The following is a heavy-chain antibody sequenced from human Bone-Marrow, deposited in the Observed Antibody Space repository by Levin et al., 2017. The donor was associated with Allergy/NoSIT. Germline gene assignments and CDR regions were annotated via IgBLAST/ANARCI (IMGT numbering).Heavy chain of an antibody. V-gene: IGHV3-74*01. CDR2: IQSNGKT. J-gene: IGHJ5*02. Sequence: GGSLRLSCAASGFTFSTYWMHWVRQAPGKGLVWVSCIQSNGKTNYADSVKGRFTISRDNAKNTPYLQMNSLTVEDTAVYYCAADRFVSDSRSNVSWFDPWGQGTLVTVSS. D-gene: IGHD3-10*01. CDR3: AADRFVSDSRSNVSWFDP. CDR1: GFTFSTYW.